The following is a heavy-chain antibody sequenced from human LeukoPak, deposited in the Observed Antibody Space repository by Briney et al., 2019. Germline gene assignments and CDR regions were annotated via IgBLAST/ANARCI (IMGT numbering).Heavy chain of an antibody. CDR2: IREDGSEQ. CDR3: ARDRDGSNPVVRGVELDF. V-gene: IGHV3-7*01. Sequence: GGSLRLSCAASGFTFSNYWMIWVREAPGKGLEWVANIREDGSEQSSVDSVKGRFTISRDNAKNSLYLQMHSLRDEDTAVYYCARDRDGSNPVVRGVELDFWGQGTLVTVSS. CDR1: GFTFSNYW. J-gene: IGHJ4*02. D-gene: IGHD3-10*01.